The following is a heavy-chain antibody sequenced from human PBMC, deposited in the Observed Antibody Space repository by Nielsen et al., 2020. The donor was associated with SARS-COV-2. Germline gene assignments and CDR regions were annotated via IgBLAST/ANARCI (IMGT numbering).Heavy chain of an antibody. CDR3: AKRRAVFMLTFGGEGAMDV. CDR2: ISYEGSQK. J-gene: IGHJ6*02. CDR1: GFTFNNFG. Sequence: GESLKISCAASGFTFNNFGFYWVRQAPGKGLEWVASISYEGSQKYYAESLTGRFTVSRDTSKNTVYLQMNRLSVEDTAVYHCAKRRAVFMLTFGGEGAMDVWGQGTTVSVSS. D-gene: IGHD3-16*01. V-gene: IGHV3-30*18.